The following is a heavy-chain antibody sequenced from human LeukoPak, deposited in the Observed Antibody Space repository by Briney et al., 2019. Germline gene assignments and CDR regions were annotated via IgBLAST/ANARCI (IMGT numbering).Heavy chain of an antibody. Sequence: PGRSLGLSCAASGFTFSSFSVHWVRQAPGKGLEWVAVISNDGSNKNYADSVKGRFTISRDNSKNTLYLQMNSLRVEDTAVYYCAKVYESGSGTFDYWGQGTLVTVSS. CDR2: ISNDGSNK. D-gene: IGHD3-10*01. V-gene: IGHV3-30*04. CDR3: AKVYESGSGTFDY. CDR1: GFTFSSFS. J-gene: IGHJ4*02.